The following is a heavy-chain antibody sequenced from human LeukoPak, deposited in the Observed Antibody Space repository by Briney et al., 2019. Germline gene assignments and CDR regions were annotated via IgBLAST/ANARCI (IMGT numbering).Heavy chain of an antibody. CDR3: AKDQYYYDSSGYLFDY. V-gene: IGHV3-30*18. CDR1: GFTFRSYG. D-gene: IGHD3-22*01. CDR2: ISYDGSNK. J-gene: IGHJ4*02. Sequence: GGSLRLSCAASGFTFRSYGMHWVRQAPGKGLEWVAIISYDGSNKYYADSVKGRFTISRDNSKSTLYLQMNSLRTEDTAVYFCAKDQYYYDSSGYLFDYWGQGTLVTVSS.